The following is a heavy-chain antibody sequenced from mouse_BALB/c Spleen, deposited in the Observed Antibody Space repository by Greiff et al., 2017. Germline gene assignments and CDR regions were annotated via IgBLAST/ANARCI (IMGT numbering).Heavy chain of an antibody. J-gene: IGHJ2*01. Sequence: EVKLQESGPGLVKPSQSLSLTCSVTGYSITSGYYWNWIRQFPGNKLEWMGYISYDGSNNYNPSLKNRISITRDTSKNQFFLKLNSVTTEDTATYYCAIYYGYSYYFDYWGQGTTLTVSS. CDR2: ISYDGSN. V-gene: IGHV3-6*02. CDR1: GYSITSGYY. CDR3: AIYYGYSYYFDY. D-gene: IGHD2-2*01.